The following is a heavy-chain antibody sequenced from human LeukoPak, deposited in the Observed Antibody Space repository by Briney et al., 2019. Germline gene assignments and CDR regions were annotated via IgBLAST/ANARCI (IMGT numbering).Heavy chain of an antibody. CDR1: GFTFSSYG. J-gene: IGHJ4*02. Sequence: GGSLRLSCAASGFTFSSYGMHWVRQAPGKGLEWVAVISYDGSNKYYADSVKGRFTISRDNSKNTLYLQMDSLRAEDTAVYYCAKDYDSYFDYWGQGTLVTVSS. CDR2: ISYDGSNK. V-gene: IGHV3-30*18. CDR3: AKDYDSYFDY. D-gene: IGHD3-16*01.